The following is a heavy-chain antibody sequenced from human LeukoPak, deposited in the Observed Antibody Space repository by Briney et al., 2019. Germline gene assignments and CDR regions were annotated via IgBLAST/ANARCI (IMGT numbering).Heavy chain of an antibody. CDR2: ISSNGGST. V-gene: IGHV3-64*01. J-gene: IGHJ6*03. D-gene: IGHD6-19*01. CDR1: GFTFSSYA. Sequence: PGGSLRLSCAASGFTFSSYAMHWVRQAPGKGLEYVSAISSNGGSTYYANSVKGRFTISRDNSKNTLYLQMCSLRAEDMAVYYCARRYSSGWYSPDYMDVWGKGTTVTVSS. CDR3: ARRYSSGWYSPDYMDV.